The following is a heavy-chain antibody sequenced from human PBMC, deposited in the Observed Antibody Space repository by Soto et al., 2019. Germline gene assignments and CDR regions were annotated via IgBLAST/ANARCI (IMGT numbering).Heavy chain of an antibody. CDR3: AKDLDSGSYYYGMDV. CDR1: GFTFSSYG. Sequence: PVGSLRLSCAAFGFTFSSYGMHWVRQAPGKGLEWVAVISYDGSNKYYADSVKGRFTISRDNSKNTLYLQMNSLRAEDTAVYYCAKDLDSGSYYYGMDVWGQGTTVTVSS. V-gene: IGHV3-30*18. D-gene: IGHD1-26*01. CDR2: ISYDGSNK. J-gene: IGHJ6*02.